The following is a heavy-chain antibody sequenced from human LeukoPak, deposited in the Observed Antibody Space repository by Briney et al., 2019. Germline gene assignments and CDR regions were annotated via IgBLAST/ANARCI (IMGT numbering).Heavy chain of an antibody. V-gene: IGHV3-7*04. CDR1: GFTFSSYW. Sequence: PGRSLRLSCAASGFTFSSYWMSWVRQAPGKGLEWVANIKQDGSEKYYVDSVKGRFTISRDNAKNSLYLQMNSLRAEDTAVYYCARVGATKFKTFDYWGQGTLVTVSS. CDR3: ARVGATKFKTFDY. D-gene: IGHD1-26*01. J-gene: IGHJ4*02. CDR2: IKQDGSEK.